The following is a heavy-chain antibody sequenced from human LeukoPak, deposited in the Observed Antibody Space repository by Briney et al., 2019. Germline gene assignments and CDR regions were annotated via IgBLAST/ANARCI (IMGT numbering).Heavy chain of an antibody. CDR2: IYYSGST. CDR3: ARVFGTIYYYYMDV. J-gene: IGHJ6*03. Sequence: KPSETLSLTCTVSGGSISSYYWSWLRQPPGKGLVWIGYIYYSGSTNYNPSLKSRVTISVDTSKNQFSLKLSSVTAADTAVYYCARVFGTIYYYYMDVWGKGTTVTVSS. V-gene: IGHV4-59*01. CDR1: GGSISSYY. D-gene: IGHD3-3*01.